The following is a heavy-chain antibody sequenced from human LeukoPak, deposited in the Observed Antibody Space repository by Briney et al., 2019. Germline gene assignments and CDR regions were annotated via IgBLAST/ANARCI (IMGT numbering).Heavy chain of an antibody. J-gene: IGHJ3*02. V-gene: IGHV3-7*01. Sequence: PGGSLRLSCAASGFTFSSYYMSWVRQAPGKGLEWVANIKQDGSEKYYVDSVKGRFTISRDNAKSSLYLQMNSLRAEDTAVYYCARWGNYGPAFDIWGQGTMVTVSS. CDR2: IKQDGSEK. CDR3: ARWGNYGPAFDI. D-gene: IGHD3-16*01. CDR1: GFTFSSYY.